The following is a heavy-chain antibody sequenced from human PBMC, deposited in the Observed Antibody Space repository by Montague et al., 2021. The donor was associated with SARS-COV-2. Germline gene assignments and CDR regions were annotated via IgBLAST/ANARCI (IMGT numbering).Heavy chain of an antibody. V-gene: IGHV2-70*11. D-gene: IGHD3-9*01. J-gene: IGHJ6*02. CDR1: GFSLSTSGMC. CDR2: IDWDDDK. Sequence: PALVKPTQTLTLTCTFSGFSLSTSGMCVGWIRQPPGKALEWLARIDWDDDKYYSTSPKTRLTISKDTSKNQVVLTMTNMDPVDTATYYCARRTYDILTGYDYGMDVWGQGTTVTVSS. CDR3: ARRTYDILTGYDYGMDV.